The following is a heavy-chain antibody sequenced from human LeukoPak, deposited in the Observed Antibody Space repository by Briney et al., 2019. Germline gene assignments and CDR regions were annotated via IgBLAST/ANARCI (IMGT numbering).Heavy chain of an antibody. V-gene: IGHV3-23*01. Sequence: GGSLRLSCAASGFAFRNYAMTWVRKAPGKGLKGFSSISGSGDATYYADSVKGRFTISRDNSKDTLYLEMNSLRAEDTSVYYCAKEIRGPTIVRYFDYWGQGTLVTVSS. CDR2: ISGSGDAT. D-gene: IGHD3-10*01. CDR3: AKEIRGPTIVRYFDY. CDR1: GFAFRNYA. J-gene: IGHJ4*02.